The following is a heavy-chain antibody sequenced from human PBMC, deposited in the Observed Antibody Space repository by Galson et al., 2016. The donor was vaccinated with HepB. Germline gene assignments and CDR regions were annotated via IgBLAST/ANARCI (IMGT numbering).Heavy chain of an antibody. CDR3: AKVFSDWSPFDW. CDR2: ISGSGSST. V-gene: IGHV3-23*01. D-gene: IGHD6-19*01. J-gene: IGHJ4*02. Sequence: SLRLSCAASGFTFSSYAMSWVRQAPGKGLELVSSISGSGSSTYYADSVKGRYAISRDNSKNTLNLQMNSPRGEDTAVYYCAKVFSDWSPFDWWGQEILVNVCS. CDR1: GFTFSSYA.